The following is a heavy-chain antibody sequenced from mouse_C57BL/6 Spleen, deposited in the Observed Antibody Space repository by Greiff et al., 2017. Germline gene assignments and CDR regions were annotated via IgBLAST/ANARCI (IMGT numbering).Heavy chain of an antibody. J-gene: IGHJ3*01. CDR3: TTYYSNYDAY. CDR2: IDPENGDT. D-gene: IGHD2-5*01. CDR1: GFNIKDDY. Sequence: VQLQQSGAELVRPGASVKLSCTASGFNIKDDYMHWVKQRPEQGLEWIGWIDPENGDTEYASKFQGKATIPADTSSNTAYLQLSSLTSEDTAVYYCTTYYSNYDAYWGQGTLVTVSA. V-gene: IGHV14-4*01.